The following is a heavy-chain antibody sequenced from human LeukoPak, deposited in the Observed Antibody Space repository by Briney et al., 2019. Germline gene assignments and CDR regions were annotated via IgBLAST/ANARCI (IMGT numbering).Heavy chain of an antibody. CDR3: ASAELVVTAISY. Sequence: GGSLRLSCAASGFTFSSYAMHWVRQAPGKGLEWVAFISYDGSNKYYADSVKGRFTISRDNAKNTLYLQMNSLRAEDTAVYYCASAELVVTAISYWGRGSLVTVSS. V-gene: IGHV3-30-3*01. J-gene: IGHJ4*02. D-gene: IGHD2-21*02. CDR2: ISYDGSNK. CDR1: GFTFSSYA.